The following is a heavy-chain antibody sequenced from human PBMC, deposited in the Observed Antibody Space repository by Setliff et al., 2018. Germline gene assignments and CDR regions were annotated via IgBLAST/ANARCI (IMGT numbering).Heavy chain of an antibody. V-gene: IGHV4-39*07. CDR1: GGSISSSSYY. CDR2: IYYSGST. J-gene: IGHJ5*02. CDR3: ARPYGSGSYIGTNWFDP. Sequence: SETLSLTCTVSGGSISSSSYYWGWIRQPPGKGLEWIGSIYYSGSTYYNPSLKGRVTISVDTSKNQFSLKLSSVTAADTAVYYCARPYGSGSYIGTNWFDPWGQGTLVTVSS. D-gene: IGHD3-10*01.